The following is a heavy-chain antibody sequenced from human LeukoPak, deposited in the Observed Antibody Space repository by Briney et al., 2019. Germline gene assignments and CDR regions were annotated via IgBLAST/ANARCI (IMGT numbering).Heavy chain of an antibody. CDR1: GFTFSSYW. Sequence: GGSLRLSCAASGFTFSSYWMPWVRQAPGKGLVWVSRINSDGSSTSYADSVKGRFTISRDNAKNTLYLQMNSLRAEDTAVYYCASGILEYYYDSSGYYEVDYWGQGTLVTVSS. CDR2: INSDGSST. J-gene: IGHJ4*02. CDR3: ASGILEYYYDSSGYYEVDY. D-gene: IGHD3-22*01. V-gene: IGHV3-74*01.